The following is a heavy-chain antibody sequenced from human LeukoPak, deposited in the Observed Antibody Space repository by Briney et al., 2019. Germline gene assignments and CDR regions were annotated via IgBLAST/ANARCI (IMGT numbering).Heavy chain of an antibody. Sequence: GGSLRLSCAASGFTFSSYNMNWVRQGPGKGLEWVSSISSGSSYIYYADSVQGRFTISRDNAKNSLYLQMSSLTAEDTAVYYCARDRQGFMSEWPNWFDPWGQGALVTVSS. CDR2: ISSGSSYI. CDR3: ARDRQGFMSEWPNWFDP. J-gene: IGHJ5*02. V-gene: IGHV3-21*01. D-gene: IGHD3-16*01. CDR1: GFTFSSYN.